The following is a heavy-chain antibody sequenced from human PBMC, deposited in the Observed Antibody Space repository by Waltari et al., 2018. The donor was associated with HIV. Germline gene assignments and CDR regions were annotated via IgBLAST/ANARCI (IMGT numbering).Heavy chain of an antibody. CDR2: IYYSGST. Sequence: QVQLQESGPGLVKPSETLSHTCTVSGGSIRSYYCSWTRQPPGKGLEWIGYIYYSGSTNYNPSLKSRVTISVDTSKNQFSLKLSSVTAADTAVYYCARSGSYRGYFDYWGQGTLVTVSS. CDR1: GGSIRSYY. D-gene: IGHD1-26*01. CDR3: ARSGSYRGYFDY. V-gene: IGHV4-59*01. J-gene: IGHJ4*02.